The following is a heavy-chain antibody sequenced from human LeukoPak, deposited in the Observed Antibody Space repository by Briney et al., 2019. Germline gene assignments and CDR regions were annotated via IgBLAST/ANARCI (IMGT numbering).Heavy chain of an antibody. CDR3: SRPLFCAFDNCGYWLDP. Sequence: ASVKVSCKTSGYTFTKYLIHWVRQAPGQGLEWVGTINPNGDATNYAPRLQGRLTLTQDTSTSTVYMELRGLTPDDTAVYYCSRPLFCAFDNCGYWLDPWGPGTLVTVSS. CDR2: INPNGDAT. D-gene: IGHD1-20*01. V-gene: IGHV1-46*01. CDR1: GYTFTKYL. J-gene: IGHJ5*02.